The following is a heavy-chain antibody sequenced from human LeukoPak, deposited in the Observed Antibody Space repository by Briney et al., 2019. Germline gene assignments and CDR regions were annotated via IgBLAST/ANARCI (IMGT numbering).Heavy chain of an antibody. Sequence: GGSLRLACAAYGFTFSNAWMSWVRQAPGKGLEWVGRIKSKTDGRTTDYAAPVKGRFTISRDDSKNTLYLQMNSLKTEDTAVYNCTTLVDYWGQGTLVTVSS. CDR1: GFTFSNAW. J-gene: IGHJ4*02. CDR3: TTLVDY. CDR2: IKSKTDGRTT. V-gene: IGHV3-15*01.